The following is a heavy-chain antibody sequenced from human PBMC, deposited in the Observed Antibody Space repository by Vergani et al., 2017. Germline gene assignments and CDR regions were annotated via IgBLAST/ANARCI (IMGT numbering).Heavy chain of an antibody. D-gene: IGHD3-3*01. CDR3: AKGGYYDCWSGYYTKYYYYYYMDV. Sequence: QVQLQESGPGLVKPSQTLSLTCTVSGGSISSGSYYWSWIRQPAGKGLEWIGRIYTSGSTNYNPSLTSRVTISVDTSKNQFSLKLSSVTAADTAVYYCAKGGYYDCWSGYYTKYYYYYYMDVWGKGTTVTVSS. J-gene: IGHJ6*03. CDR1: GGSISSGSYY. V-gene: IGHV4-61*02. CDR2: IYTSGST.